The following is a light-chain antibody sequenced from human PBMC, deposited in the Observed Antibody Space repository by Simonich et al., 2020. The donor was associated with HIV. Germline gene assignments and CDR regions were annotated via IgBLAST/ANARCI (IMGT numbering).Light chain of an antibody. CDR3: QAWDSSTVV. CDR1: KLGDKY. CDR2: QDN. V-gene: IGLV3-1*01. Sequence: SYELTQPVSMSVSPGQTASITCSGDKLGDKYACWYQQKPGQSPVVVIYQDNKRPSGTPERFSGSNSGNTATLTISGTQAMDEADYYCQAWDSSTVVFGGGTKLTVL. J-gene: IGLJ2*01.